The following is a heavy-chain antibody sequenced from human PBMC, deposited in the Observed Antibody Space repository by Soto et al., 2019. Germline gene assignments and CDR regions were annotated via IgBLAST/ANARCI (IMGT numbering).Heavy chain of an antibody. V-gene: IGHV1-18*01. CDR2: ISAYNGNT. Sequence: ASVKVSCKASGYTFTSYGISWVRQAPGQGLEWMGWISAYNGNTNYAQKLQGRVTMTTDTSTSTAYMELRSLRSDDTAVYYCARDLGGDSSGYWGYWGQGTLVTVSS. CDR3: ARDLGGDSSGYWGY. CDR1: GYTFTSYG. D-gene: IGHD3-22*01. J-gene: IGHJ4*02.